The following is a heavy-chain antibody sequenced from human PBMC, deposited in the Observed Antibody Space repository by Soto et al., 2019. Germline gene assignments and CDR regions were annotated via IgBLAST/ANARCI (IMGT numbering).Heavy chain of an antibody. CDR3: AHISQWYYMDV. CDR1: GFSLSTSREG. Sequence: SGATLGNPTQTLTLTCTFPGFSLSTSREGVGWIRQPPGKALEWLALIYWDDDKRYSPSLKSRLTITKDTSKNQVVLTMTNMDPVDTATYYCAHISQWYYMDVWGKGTTVTVSS. D-gene: IGHD6-19*01. V-gene: IGHV2-5*02. CDR2: IYWDDDK. J-gene: IGHJ6*03.